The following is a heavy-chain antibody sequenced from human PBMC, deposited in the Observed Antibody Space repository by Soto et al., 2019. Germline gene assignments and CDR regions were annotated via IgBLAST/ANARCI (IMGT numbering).Heavy chain of an antibody. CDR3: AKDPKSHSSGSEYFQH. V-gene: IGHV3-23*01. CDR1: GFTFSSYA. D-gene: IGHD6-19*01. J-gene: IGHJ1*01. CDR2: ISGSGGST. Sequence: GGSLRLSCAASGFTFSSYAMSWVRQAPGKGLEWVSAISGSGGSTYYADSVKGRFTTSRDNSKNTLYLQMNSLRAEDTAVYYCAKDPKSHSSGSEYFQHWGQGTLVTVSS.